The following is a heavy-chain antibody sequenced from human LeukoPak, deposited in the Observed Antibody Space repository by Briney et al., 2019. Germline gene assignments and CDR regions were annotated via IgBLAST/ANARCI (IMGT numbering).Heavy chain of an antibody. CDR3: ARGPGSYYKGIYYYYYMDV. CDR2: IIPIFGTA. J-gene: IGHJ6*03. V-gene: IGHV1-69*13. Sequence: EASVKVSCKASGGTFSSYAISWVRQAPGQGLEWMGGIIPIFGTANYAQKFQGRVTITADESTSTAYMELSSLRSEDTAVYYCARGPGSYYKGIYYYYYMDVWGKGTTVTVSS. D-gene: IGHD3-10*01. CDR1: GGTFSSYA.